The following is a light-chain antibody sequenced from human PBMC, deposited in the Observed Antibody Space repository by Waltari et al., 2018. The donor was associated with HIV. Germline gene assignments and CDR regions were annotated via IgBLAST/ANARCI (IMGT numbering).Light chain of an antibody. CDR3: QQYFATPVT. CDR2: WAS. J-gene: IGKJ4*01. CDR1: QSVLDTSKNKNY. Sequence: DTVMTQSPDALAVSLGERATINCKSSQSVLDTSKNKNYLAWYQQKPGQPPRVLLYWASTRESGVPDRFSGSGSATDFSLTISSLQAEDVAVYYCQQYFATPVTFGAGTKVEIK. V-gene: IGKV4-1*01.